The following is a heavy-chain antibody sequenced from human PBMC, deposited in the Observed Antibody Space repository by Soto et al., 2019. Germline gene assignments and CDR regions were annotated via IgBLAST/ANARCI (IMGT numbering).Heavy chain of an antibody. V-gene: IGHV3-23*01. Sequence: GGSLRLSCAASGFTFSSYAMSWVRQAPGKGLEWVSAISGSGGSTYYADSVKGRFTISRDNSKNTLYLQMNSLRAEDTAVYYCAKTAEVVAATHAGMDVWGQGTTDTVSS. D-gene: IGHD2-15*01. J-gene: IGHJ6*02. CDR3: AKTAEVVAATHAGMDV. CDR1: GFTFSSYA. CDR2: ISGSGGST.